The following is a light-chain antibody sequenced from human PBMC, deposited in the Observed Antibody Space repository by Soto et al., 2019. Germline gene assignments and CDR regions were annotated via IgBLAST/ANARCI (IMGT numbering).Light chain of an antibody. V-gene: IGLV2-14*01. CDR1: SSDVGGYNF. J-gene: IGLJ1*01. CDR2: EVG. CDR3: SSYTSSSTL. Sequence: QSALTQPASVSGSPGQSITISCTGTSSDVGGYNFVSWYQQHPGKAPKLLIYEVGDRPSGVSNRFSGSKSGNTASLTISGLQAEDEADYSCSSYTSSSTLFGTGTKLTVL.